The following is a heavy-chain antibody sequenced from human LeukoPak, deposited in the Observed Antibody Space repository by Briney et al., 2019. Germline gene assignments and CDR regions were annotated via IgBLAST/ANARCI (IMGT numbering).Heavy chain of an antibody. CDR2: INIDGSII. CDR1: GFAFSSYW. CDR3: ARELRDYWYFDL. Sequence: PGGSLRLSCSASGFAFSSYWMHWVRQVTGKGLVWVSRINIDGSIITYADSVKGRFTISRDNAKDTLYVQMNSLRAEDTAVYYCARELRDYWYFDLWGRGTLVTVSS. D-gene: IGHD2-8*01. V-gene: IGHV3-74*01. J-gene: IGHJ2*01.